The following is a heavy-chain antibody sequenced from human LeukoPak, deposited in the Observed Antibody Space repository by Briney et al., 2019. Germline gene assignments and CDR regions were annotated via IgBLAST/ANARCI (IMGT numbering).Heavy chain of an antibody. V-gene: IGHV5-51*01. CDR2: IYPGDSDT. CDR1: GYSFTSYW. J-gene: IGHJ2*01. D-gene: IGHD4-17*01. Sequence: GESLKISCKGSGYSFTSYWIGWVRQMPGKGLEWMGIIYPGDSDTRYSPSFQGQVTISADKSISTAYLQWSSLRASDTAMYYCARLRGVAIAYGSSGVLDLWGRGTLVTVSS. CDR3: ARLRGVAIAYGSSGVLDL.